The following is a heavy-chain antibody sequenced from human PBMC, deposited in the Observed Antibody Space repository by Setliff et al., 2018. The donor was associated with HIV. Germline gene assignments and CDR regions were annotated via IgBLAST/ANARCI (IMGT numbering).Heavy chain of an antibody. Sequence: SETLSLTCAVYGGSFSGYYWSWIRQPAGKGLEWIGHIYTSGSTNYNPSLKSRVTISVDTSTNQFSLKLSSVTAADTAVYYCARGESSGWYRGGMDVWGQGTTVTVSS. D-gene: IGHD6-19*01. J-gene: IGHJ6*02. V-gene: IGHV4-59*10. CDR3: ARGESSGWYRGGMDV. CDR1: GGSFSGYY. CDR2: IYTSGST.